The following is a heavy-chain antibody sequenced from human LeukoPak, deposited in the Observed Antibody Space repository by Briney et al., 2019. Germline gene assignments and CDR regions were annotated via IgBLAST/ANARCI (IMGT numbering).Heavy chain of an antibody. J-gene: IGHJ4*02. CDR3: AKHPMWELIPQGGFDY. CDR2: ISWNSGSI. Sequence: PGGSLRLSCAASGFTFDDYAMHWVRQAPGKGLEWVSGISWNSGSIGYADSVKGRFTVSRDNAKNSLYLQMNSLRAEDTALYYCAKHPMWELIPQGGFDYWGQGTLVTVSS. V-gene: IGHV3-9*01. CDR1: GFTFDDYA. D-gene: IGHD1-26*01.